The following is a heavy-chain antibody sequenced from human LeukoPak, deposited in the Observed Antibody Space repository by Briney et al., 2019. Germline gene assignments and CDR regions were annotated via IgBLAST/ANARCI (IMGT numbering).Heavy chain of an antibody. V-gene: IGHV3-30-3*01. CDR3: ARDLQGVTTLYYFDY. J-gene: IGHJ4*02. CDR1: GFTFSSYA. CDR2: ISYDGINK. Sequence: PGGSLRLSCAASGFTFSSYAMHWVRQAPGKGLEWVAVISYDGINKFYADSVKGRFTISRDNSKNTVYLQMNSLRAEDTAVYYCARDLQGVTTLYYFDYWGQGTLVTVSS. D-gene: IGHD4-17*01.